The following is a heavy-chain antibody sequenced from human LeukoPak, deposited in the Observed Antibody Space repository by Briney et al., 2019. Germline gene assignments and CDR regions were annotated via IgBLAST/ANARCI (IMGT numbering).Heavy chain of an antibody. Sequence: PSETLSLTCAVYGGSFSGYYWSWIRQPPGKGLEWIGEINHNGSTNYNPSLKSRVTISVDTSKNQFSLKLSSVTAADTAVYYCARGVTIFGVVTLFDYWGQGTLVTVSS. D-gene: IGHD3-3*01. J-gene: IGHJ4*02. CDR2: INHNGST. CDR1: GGSFSGYY. V-gene: IGHV4-34*01. CDR3: ARGVTIFGVVTLFDY.